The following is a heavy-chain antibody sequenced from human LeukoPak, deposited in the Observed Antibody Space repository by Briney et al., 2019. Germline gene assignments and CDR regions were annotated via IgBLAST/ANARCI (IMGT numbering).Heavy chain of an antibody. D-gene: IGHD6-19*01. J-gene: IGHJ4*02. V-gene: IGHV1-8*01. CDR1: GHTFTSYD. CDR3: ARGAAVAGTEFDY. CDR2: MNPNSGNT. Sequence: ASVKVSCKASGHTFTSYDINWVRQATGQGLEWMGWMNPNSGNTGYAQKFQGRVTMTRNTSISTAYMELSSLRSEDTAVYYCARGAAVAGTEFDYWGQGTLVTVSS.